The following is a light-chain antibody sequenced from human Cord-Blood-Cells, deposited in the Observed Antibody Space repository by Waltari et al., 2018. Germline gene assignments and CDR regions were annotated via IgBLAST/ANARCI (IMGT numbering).Light chain of an antibody. J-gene: IGKJ4*01. Sequence: EIVLTQSPATLSLSPGERATLSCRASQSVSSYLAWYQQKPGQAPRLLIYDASNRATGIPARFSGSGSGTDFTLTISSLETEDFAVYYGQQRSNWPPLTFGGGTKVEIK. CDR1: QSVSSY. CDR3: QQRSNWPPLT. V-gene: IGKV3-11*01. CDR2: DAS.